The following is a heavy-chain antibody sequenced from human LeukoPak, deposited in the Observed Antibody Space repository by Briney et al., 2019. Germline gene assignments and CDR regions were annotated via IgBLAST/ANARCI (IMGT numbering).Heavy chain of an antibody. D-gene: IGHD2-21*02. CDR2: IRSKANSYAT. V-gene: IGHV3-73*01. Sequence: GGSLRLSCAASGFTFSGSAMHWVRQASGKGLEWVGHIRSKANSYATAYAASVRDRFVISRGDSKNTAYLQMKSLNTEDTAVYYCIRQQAYCGGDCYGQIFHHWGQGTLVTVSS. J-gene: IGHJ1*01. CDR3: IRQQAYCGGDCYGQIFHH. CDR1: GFTFSGSA.